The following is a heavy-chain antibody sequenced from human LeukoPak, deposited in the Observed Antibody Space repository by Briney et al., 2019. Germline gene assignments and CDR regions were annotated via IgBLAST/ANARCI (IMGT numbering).Heavy chain of an antibody. J-gene: IGHJ4*02. CDR1: GGSISSYY. Sequence: PSETLSLTCTVSGGSISSYYWSWIRQPPGKGLEWVGYIYYSGSTNYNPSLKSRVTMSVDTSKNQFSLKLSSVTAADTAVYYCARGGYCRGGSCYYFDYWGQGTLVTVSS. CDR3: ARGGYCRGGSCYYFDY. V-gene: IGHV4-59*01. D-gene: IGHD2-15*01. CDR2: IYYSGST.